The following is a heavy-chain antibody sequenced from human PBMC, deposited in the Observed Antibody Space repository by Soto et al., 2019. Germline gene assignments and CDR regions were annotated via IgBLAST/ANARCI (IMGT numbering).Heavy chain of an antibody. CDR2: ISSSSSYT. Sequence: PGGSLRLSCAASGFTFSDYYMSWIRQAPGKGLEWVSYISSSSSYTNYADSVKGRFTNSRDNAKNSLYLQMNSLRAEDTAVYYCARVVHYYGSGSYYGPYFDYWGQGT. CDR3: ARVVHYYGSGSYYGPYFDY. J-gene: IGHJ4*02. D-gene: IGHD3-10*01. V-gene: IGHV3-11*05. CDR1: GFTFSDYY.